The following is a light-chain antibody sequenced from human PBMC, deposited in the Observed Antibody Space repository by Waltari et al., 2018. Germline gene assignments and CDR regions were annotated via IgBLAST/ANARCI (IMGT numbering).Light chain of an antibody. J-gene: IGKJ4*01. Sequence: DIVMTQSPPSLPVTPAEAASISCRSNQSLLHSDGNTYLAWYLQRPGQSPQLLIYWGSNRASGVPDRFSGSGSGTDFTLKISRVEADDVGIYYCMQGLQSPTFGGGTKVEIK. CDR3: MQGLQSPT. CDR1: QSLLHSDGNTY. V-gene: IGKV2-28*01. CDR2: WGS.